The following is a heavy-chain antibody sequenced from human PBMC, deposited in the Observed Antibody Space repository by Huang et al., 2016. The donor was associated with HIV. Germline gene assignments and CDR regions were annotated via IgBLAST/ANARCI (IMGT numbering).Heavy chain of an antibody. D-gene: IGHD3-10*01. CDR1: GGSIRSDNYY. V-gene: IGHV4-39*02. CDR3: ARLPGSITMIRGVITDPY. J-gene: IGHJ4*02. CDR2: IYYIGIT. Sequence: QLQLQESGPGLVKPSETLSLTCTVSGGSIRSDNYYWGWIRQPPGKGLEWIGSIYYIGITSYNPSLKHRVTITVDTSKNHFSLRMRSVTAADTAVYYCARLPGSITMIRGVITDPYWGQGTLVTVSS.